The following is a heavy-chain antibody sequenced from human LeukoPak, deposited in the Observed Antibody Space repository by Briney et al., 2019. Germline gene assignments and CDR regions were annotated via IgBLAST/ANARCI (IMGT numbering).Heavy chain of an antibody. Sequence: LETLSLTCTVSGGSISSRSYFWGWIRQPPGKGLEWIGSIYNSGSTYYNPSLKSRVTISVDTSKNQFSLKLSSVTAADTAVYYCARREGARPMDYWGQGILGTVSS. CDR1: GGSISSRSYF. CDR3: ARREGARPMDY. D-gene: IGHD6-6*01. V-gene: IGHV4-39*01. CDR2: IYNSGST. J-gene: IGHJ4*02.